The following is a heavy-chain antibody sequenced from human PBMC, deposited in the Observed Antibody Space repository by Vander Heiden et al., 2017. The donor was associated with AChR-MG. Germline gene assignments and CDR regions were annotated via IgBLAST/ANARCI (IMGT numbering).Heavy chain of an antibody. CDR1: GFTFSSYS. J-gene: IGHJ2*01. V-gene: IGHV3-21*01. CDR2: ISSSSSYI. CDR3: ASRWGVLSWYFDL. Sequence: EVQLVESGGGLVKPGGSLRLSCAASGFTFSSYSMNWVRQAPGKGLEWVSSISSSSSYIYYADALKGRFTISRDNAKNSLYLQMNSMRAEDTAVYYCASRWGVLSWYFDLWGRGTLLTVSS. D-gene: IGHD1-26*01.